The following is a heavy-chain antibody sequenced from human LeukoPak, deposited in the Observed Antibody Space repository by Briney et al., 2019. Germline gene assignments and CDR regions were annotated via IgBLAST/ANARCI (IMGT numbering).Heavy chain of an antibody. D-gene: IGHD3-22*01. CDR1: GGSISSYY. CDR2: INHSGST. Sequence: SETLSLTCTVSGGSISSYYWSWIRQPPGKGLEWIGEINHSGSTNYNPSLKSRVTISVDTSKNQFSLKLSSVTAADTAVYYCARGGGYYDSSGYYFEHNYYMDVWGKGTTVTVSS. V-gene: IGHV4-34*01. CDR3: ARGGGYYDSSGYYFEHNYYMDV. J-gene: IGHJ6*03.